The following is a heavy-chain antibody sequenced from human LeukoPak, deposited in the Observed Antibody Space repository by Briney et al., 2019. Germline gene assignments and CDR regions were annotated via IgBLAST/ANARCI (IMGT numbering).Heavy chain of an antibody. V-gene: IGHV3-23*01. CDR2: ISASGGST. Sequence: EGSLRLSCAVSGLTFRTYAMSWVRQAPGKGLEWVSAISASGGSTYYADSVRGRFTISRDNSKNTMYLQMNSLRAEDTAIYYCAKEDIGAVIPAIDYWGQGTLVTVSS. D-gene: IGHD2-2*01. CDR1: GLTFRTYA. J-gene: IGHJ4*02. CDR3: AKEDIGAVIPAIDY.